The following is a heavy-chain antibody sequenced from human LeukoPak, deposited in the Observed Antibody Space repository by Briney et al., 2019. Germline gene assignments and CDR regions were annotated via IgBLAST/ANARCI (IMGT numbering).Heavy chain of an antibody. CDR1: GFTVSNYE. CDR2: IRYDGSNK. D-gene: IGHD6-19*01. CDR3: AKSGAGRAPYYYYMDV. Sequence: GSLRLSCAASGFTVSNYEMNWVRQAPGKGLEWVAFIRYDGSNKYYADSVKGRFTISRDNSKNTLYLQMNSLRAEDTAVYYCAKSGAGRAPYYYYMDVWGKGTTVTISS. J-gene: IGHJ6*03. V-gene: IGHV3-30*02.